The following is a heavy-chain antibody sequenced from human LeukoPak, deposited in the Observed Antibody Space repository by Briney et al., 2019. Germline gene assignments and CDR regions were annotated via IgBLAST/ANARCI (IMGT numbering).Heavy chain of an antibody. CDR2: VNHSGSS. Sequence: PSETLSLTCAVYGGSFSGYYWSWIRQPPGKGLEWMGEVNHSGSSKYSPSVKSRVTISVDTSKNQSSLKLTSVTAADTAVYYCARRVGRYFGERAYYYNYMDVWGKGTTVTISS. V-gene: IGHV4-34*01. D-gene: IGHD3-10*01. CDR3: ARRVGRYFGERAYYYNYMDV. CDR1: GGSFSGYY. J-gene: IGHJ6*03.